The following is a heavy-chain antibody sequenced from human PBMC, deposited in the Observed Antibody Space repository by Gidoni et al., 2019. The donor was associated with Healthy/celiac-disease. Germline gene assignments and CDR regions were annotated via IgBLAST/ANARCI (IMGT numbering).Heavy chain of an antibody. CDR2: ISWNSGSI. J-gene: IGHJ6*03. D-gene: IGHD2-2*01. Sequence: EVQLVESGGGLVQPGRSLRLSCAASGFTFDDYAMHWVRQAPGKGLEWVSGISWNSGSIGYADSVKGRFTISRDNAKNSLYLQMNSLRAEDTALYYCAKDKQSRGYYMDVWGKGTTVTVSS. CDR3: AKDKQSRGYYMDV. V-gene: IGHV3-9*01. CDR1: GFTFDDYA.